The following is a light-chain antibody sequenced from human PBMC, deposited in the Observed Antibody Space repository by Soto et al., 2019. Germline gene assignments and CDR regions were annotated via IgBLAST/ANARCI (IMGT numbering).Light chain of an antibody. V-gene: IGLV2-14*01. CDR2: LNS. CDR1: SSDVGDYKY. Sequence: QSVLTQPASVSGSPGQSITISCTGTSSDVGDYKYVSWYQQHPDKAPKLIIFLNSNRPSGVSNRFSGSKSGNTASLTISGLQAEDEADYYCSSYTSSDTPYVFGTGTKVTVL. J-gene: IGLJ1*01. CDR3: SSYTSSDTPYV.